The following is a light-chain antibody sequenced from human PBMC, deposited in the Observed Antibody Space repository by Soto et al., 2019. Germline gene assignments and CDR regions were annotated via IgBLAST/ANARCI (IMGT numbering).Light chain of an antibody. V-gene: IGLV1-44*01. CDR3: CFFTGTASQYV. CDR1: SSNIGSNT. CDR2: RNN. J-gene: IGLJ1*01. Sequence: QSVLTQPPSTSGTPGQRVTISCSGSSSNIGSNTVNWYQQLPGTAPKLLIYRNNQRPSGVPDRFSGSKSGTSASLAISGLQSEDEADYYCCFFTGTASQYVFGPGTKLTVL.